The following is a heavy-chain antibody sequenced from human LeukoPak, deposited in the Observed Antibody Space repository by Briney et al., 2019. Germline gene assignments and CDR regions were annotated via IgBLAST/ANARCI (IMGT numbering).Heavy chain of an antibody. CDR1: GFTFSHYA. CDR3: AKDLNAAIFGVASPFDY. V-gene: IGHV3-30-3*01. Sequence: PGGSLRLSCAASGFTFSHYAIHWVRQAPGKGLEWVAVISYDGSNKLYADSVKGRFTISRDNSKNTLYLQMNSLRAEDTAVYYCAKDLNAAIFGVASPFDYWGQGTLVTVSS. D-gene: IGHD3-3*01. CDR2: ISYDGSNK. J-gene: IGHJ4*02.